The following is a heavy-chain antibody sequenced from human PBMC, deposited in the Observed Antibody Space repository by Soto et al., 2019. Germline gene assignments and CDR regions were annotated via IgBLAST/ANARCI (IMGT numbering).Heavy chain of an antibody. CDR3: ARIGYSSSWYGDDAFDI. J-gene: IGHJ3*02. CDR2: IKQDGSEK. Sequence: PGGSLRLSCAASGFTFSSYWMSWVRQAPGKGLEWVANIKQDGSEKYYVDSVKGRFTTSRDNAKNSLYLQMNSLRAEDTAVYYCARIGYSSSWYGDDAFDIWGQGTMVTVSS. V-gene: IGHV3-7*03. CDR1: GFTFSSYW. D-gene: IGHD6-13*01.